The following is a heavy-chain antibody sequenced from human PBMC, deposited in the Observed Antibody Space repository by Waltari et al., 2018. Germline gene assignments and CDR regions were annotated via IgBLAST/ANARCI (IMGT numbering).Heavy chain of an antibody. V-gene: IGHV3-7*01. CDR2: IKEDGSKK. Sequence: VQLVESGGGLVQPGGSLRLSCAASGFTFSTYWMNCVRQAPGKGLEWVADIKEDGSKKHYAGSVKGRFTISRDNAKNSLFLQLNSLRVEDTAIYYCASFGYCANGVCYGDFWGQGTLITVSS. J-gene: IGHJ4*01. D-gene: IGHD2-8*01. CDR3: ASFGYCANGVCYGDF. CDR1: GFTFSTYW.